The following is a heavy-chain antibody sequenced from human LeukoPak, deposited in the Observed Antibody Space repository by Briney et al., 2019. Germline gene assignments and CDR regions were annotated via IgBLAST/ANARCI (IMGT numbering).Heavy chain of an antibody. CDR3: AREHPGYYYDSSGYRHAFDI. CDR1: GFTFSSYG. D-gene: IGHD3-22*01. Sequence: GRSLRLSCAASGFTFSSYGMHWVRQAPGKGLEWVAVIWYDGSNKYYADSVKGRFTISRDNSKNTLYLQMNSLRAEDTAVYYCAREHPGYYYDSSGYRHAFDIWGQGTMVTVSS. V-gene: IGHV3-33*08. CDR2: IWYDGSNK. J-gene: IGHJ3*02.